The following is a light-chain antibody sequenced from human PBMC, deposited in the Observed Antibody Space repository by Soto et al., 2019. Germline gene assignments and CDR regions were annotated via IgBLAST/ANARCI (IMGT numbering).Light chain of an antibody. CDR3: QQYSSAPPEFT. V-gene: IGKV3-20*01. J-gene: IGKJ3*01. CDR1: QSISSSY. CDR2: GAS. Sequence: EIVLTQSPGTLSLSPGERATLSCRASQSISSSYLAWYQQRPGQAPRHLIFGASYRATGIPDRFSGSGSGTDFTLTISRLEPEDFAVYYCQQYSSAPPEFTFGPGTKVDSK.